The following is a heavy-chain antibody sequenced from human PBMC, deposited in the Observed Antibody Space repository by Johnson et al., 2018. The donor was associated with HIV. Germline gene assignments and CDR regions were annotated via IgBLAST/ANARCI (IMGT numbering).Heavy chain of an antibody. J-gene: IGHJ3*02. Sequence: VQLVESGGGLIQPGGSLRLSCAASGLTVSSNYMSWVRQAPGKGLEWVANIKQDGSEKYYVDSVKGRFTISRDNAKNSLYVQMNSLRAEDTAMYYCAKDINLEDAFDIWGQGTMVTVSS. CDR2: IKQDGSEK. CDR1: GLTVSSNY. V-gene: IGHV3-7*01. CDR3: AKDINLEDAFDI.